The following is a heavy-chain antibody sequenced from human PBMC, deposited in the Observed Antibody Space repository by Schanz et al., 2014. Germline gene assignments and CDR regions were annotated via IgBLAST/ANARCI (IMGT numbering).Heavy chain of an antibody. CDR2: ISGSGGST. Sequence: EVQVVESGGGLVQPGGSLRLSCEASGFTLTSYALTWVRQAPGKGLEWVAGISGSGGSTDYADSVKGRFIIPRDNSKNTVYLHMNSLRDEDTAVYYCAKDMNREATAPESWGQGTLVVVSS. CDR3: AKDMNREATAPES. CDR1: GFTLTSYA. J-gene: IGHJ5*02. V-gene: IGHV3-23*04. D-gene: IGHD5-12*01.